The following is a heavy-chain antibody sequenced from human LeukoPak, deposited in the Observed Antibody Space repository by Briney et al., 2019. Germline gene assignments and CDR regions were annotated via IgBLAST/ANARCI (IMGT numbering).Heavy chain of an antibody. Sequence: GGSLRLSCTASGFTFSNHAMSWVRQAPGKGLEWVSALSGSGGNTYYADSVKGRFTISRDNSKNTLYLQMNSLRAEDTAKYYCAKVASLCTSTSCVRGGFDYWGQGTLVTV. D-gene: IGHD2-2*01. J-gene: IGHJ4*02. V-gene: IGHV3-23*01. CDR1: GFTFSNHA. CDR2: LSGSGGNT. CDR3: AKVASLCTSTSCVRGGFDY.